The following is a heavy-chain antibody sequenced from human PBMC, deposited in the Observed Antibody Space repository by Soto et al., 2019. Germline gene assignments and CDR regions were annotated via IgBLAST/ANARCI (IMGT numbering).Heavy chain of an antibody. V-gene: IGHV4-39*01. CDR2: IYYSGST. Sequence: QLQLQESGPGLVKPSETLSLTCTVSGGSISSSSYYWGWIRQPPGKGLEWIGSIYYSGSTYYNPSLKSRVTISVGTSKNQFSLKLSSVTAADTAVYYCARGHCSSTSCYPNPFDPWGQGTLVTVSS. CDR1: GGSISSSSYY. D-gene: IGHD2-2*01. J-gene: IGHJ5*02. CDR3: ARGHCSSTSCYPNPFDP.